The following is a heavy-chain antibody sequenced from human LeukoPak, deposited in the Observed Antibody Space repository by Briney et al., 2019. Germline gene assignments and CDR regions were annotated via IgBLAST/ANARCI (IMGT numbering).Heavy chain of an antibody. CDR3: ARDVIYDFWSGSKGTFDY. Sequence: GGSLRLSCAASGFTVSSNYMSWVRQAPGKGLEWASVIYSGGSTYYADSVKGRFTISRDDSKNTLYLQMNSLRAEDTAVYYCARDVIYDFWSGSKGTFDYWGQGTLVTVSS. J-gene: IGHJ4*02. CDR2: IYSGGST. D-gene: IGHD3-3*01. CDR1: GFTVSSNY. V-gene: IGHV3-66*02.